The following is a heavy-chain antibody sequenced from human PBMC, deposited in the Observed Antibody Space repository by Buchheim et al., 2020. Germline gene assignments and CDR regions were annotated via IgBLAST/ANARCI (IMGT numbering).Heavy chain of an antibody. D-gene: IGHD2-8*01. CDR3: ARSFGYCTDGVCRLFDY. V-gene: IGHV5-51*01. CDR1: GYSFTTYW. CDR2: IYPGDSDI. J-gene: IGHJ4*02. Sequence: EVQLVQSGAEVKRPGESLKISCKGSGYSFTTYWIGWVRQMPEKGLEWMGMIYPGDSDIRYSPSFQGQVTIPADQSFSTAYLQWSSLKASDSAMYYCARSFGYCTDGVCRLFDYWGQGT.